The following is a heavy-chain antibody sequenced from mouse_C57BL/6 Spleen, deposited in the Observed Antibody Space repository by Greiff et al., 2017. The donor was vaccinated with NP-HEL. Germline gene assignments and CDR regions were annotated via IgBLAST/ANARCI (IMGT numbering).Heavy chain of an antibody. CDR2: IRSKSNNYAT. D-gene: IGHD2-3*01. CDR1: GFSFNTYA. Sequence: EVQVVESGGGLVQPKGSLKLSCAASGFSFNTYAMNWVRQAPGKGLEWVARIRSKSNNYATYYADSVKDRFTISRDDSESMLYLQMNNLKTEDTAMYYCVRHGDGYYPIAYWGQGTLVTVSA. V-gene: IGHV10-1*01. CDR3: VRHGDGYYPIAY. J-gene: IGHJ3*01.